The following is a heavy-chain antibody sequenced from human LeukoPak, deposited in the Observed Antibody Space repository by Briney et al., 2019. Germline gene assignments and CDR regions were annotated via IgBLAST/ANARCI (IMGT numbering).Heavy chain of an antibody. CDR2: IYHSGST. J-gene: IGHJ4*02. V-gene: IGHV4-4*02. CDR3: ARVKEAGLFDY. CDR1: GGSISSSYW. D-gene: IGHD6-19*01. Sequence: ASETLSLTCAVSGGSISSSYWWNWVRQPPGKGLEWIGEIYHSGSTNYNPSLKSRVTISVDTSKNQFSLKLSSVTAADTAVYYCARVKEAGLFDYWGQGTLVTVSS.